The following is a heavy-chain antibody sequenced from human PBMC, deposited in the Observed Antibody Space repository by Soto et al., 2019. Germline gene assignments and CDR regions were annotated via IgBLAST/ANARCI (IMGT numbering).Heavy chain of an antibody. D-gene: IGHD6-13*01. CDR2: IYYSGST. J-gene: IGHJ5*02. CDR1: GGSISSSGYY. CDR3: ARHEQGPAFDP. V-gene: IGHV4-39*01. Sequence: QVQLQESGPGLVKPSETLSLTCTVSGGSISSSGYYWAWIRQSPEKGLEWIASIYYSGSTYYTPSLKSRLTISGDTSKNQFSLKLRSVTVADPAVYYCARHEQGPAFDPWGQGTLVTVSS.